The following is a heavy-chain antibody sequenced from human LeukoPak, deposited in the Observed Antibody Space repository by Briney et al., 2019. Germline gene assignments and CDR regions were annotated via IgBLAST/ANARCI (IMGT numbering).Heavy chain of an antibody. D-gene: IGHD2-15*01. Sequence: GGSLRLSCAASGFTFSSYSMNWVRQAPGKGLEWVSSIRSSSSYIYYVDSVKGRFTISRDNAKNSLYLQMNSLRAEDTAVYYCASGYCSGGSCYLHVFDYWGQGTLVTVSS. CDR3: ASGYCSGGSCYLHVFDY. J-gene: IGHJ4*02. CDR2: IRSSSSYI. CDR1: GFTFSSYS. V-gene: IGHV3-21*01.